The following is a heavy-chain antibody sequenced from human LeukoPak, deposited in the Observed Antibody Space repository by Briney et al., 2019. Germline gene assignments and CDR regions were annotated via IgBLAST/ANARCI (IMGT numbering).Heavy chain of an antibody. J-gene: IGHJ4*02. CDR3: ARDSLLAAAGTERFFDY. CDR1: GGTFSSYA. D-gene: IGHD6-13*01. Sequence: AASVKVSCKASGGTFSSYAISWVRRAPGQGLEWMGRFIPILGIANYAQKFQGRVTITADKSTSTAYMELSSLRSEDTGVYYCARDSLLAAAGTERFFDYWGQGTLVTVSS. CDR2: FIPILGIA. V-gene: IGHV1-69*04.